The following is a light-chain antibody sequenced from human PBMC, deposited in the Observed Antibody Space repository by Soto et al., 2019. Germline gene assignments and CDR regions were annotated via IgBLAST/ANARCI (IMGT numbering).Light chain of an antibody. CDR1: ISNIRSNY. Sequence: QSVLTQPPSASGTPGQSVSISCSGTISNIRSNYVYWYQQLPGMAPKLLIYRNDQRPSGVPDRFSGSKSGDTASLTISGLQAEDEADYYCCSYAHISTSTFGKLLFGGGTKVTVL. CDR2: RND. V-gene: IGLV1-47*01. CDR3: CSYAHISTSTFGKLL. J-gene: IGLJ2*01.